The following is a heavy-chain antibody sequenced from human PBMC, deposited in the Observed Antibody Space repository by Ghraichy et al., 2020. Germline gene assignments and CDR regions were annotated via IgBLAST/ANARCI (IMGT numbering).Heavy chain of an antibody. Sequence: SGPTLVKPTQTLTLTCTFSGFSLSSSGEGVGWIRQSPGKALELLALIYLDDDKLYSTSLKSRLTITKDTSKNQVVLSMTNVDPVDTATYYCFQRGFGDYHCLSWRQGTLVTVPS. CDR1: GFSLSSSGEG. J-gene: IGHJ5*02. CDR2: IYLDDDK. V-gene: IGHV2-5*02. CDR3: FQRGFGDYHCLS. D-gene: IGHD4-17*01.